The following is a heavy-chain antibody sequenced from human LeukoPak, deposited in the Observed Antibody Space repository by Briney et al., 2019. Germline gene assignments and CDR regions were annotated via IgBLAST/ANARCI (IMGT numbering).Heavy chain of an antibody. V-gene: IGHV3-30*02. Sequence: PGGSLRLSCAASGFTFSNYGMSWARQAPGKGLEWVAFIRYDGSNKYYADSVKGRFTISRDNSKNTLYLQMNSLRAEDTAVYYCAKAGWFGDPADYWGQGTLVTVSS. D-gene: IGHD3-10*01. CDR2: IRYDGSNK. CDR3: AKAGWFGDPADY. J-gene: IGHJ4*02. CDR1: GFTFSNYG.